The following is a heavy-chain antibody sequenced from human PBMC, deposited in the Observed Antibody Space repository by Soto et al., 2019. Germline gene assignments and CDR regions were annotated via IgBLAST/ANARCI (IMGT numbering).Heavy chain of an antibody. V-gene: IGHV3-30-3*01. J-gene: IGHJ3*02. Sequence: GGSLRLSCAASGFSFDTYALHWVRQAPGKGLEWVAVVSNDGGNTYYADSVKGRFTISRDNSENTLCLEMNSLKAEDTAVYYCARSMVRGSLSAFDIWGQGTMVTVSS. CDR2: VSNDGGNT. CDR3: ARSMVRGSLSAFDI. D-gene: IGHD3-10*01. CDR1: GFSFDTYA.